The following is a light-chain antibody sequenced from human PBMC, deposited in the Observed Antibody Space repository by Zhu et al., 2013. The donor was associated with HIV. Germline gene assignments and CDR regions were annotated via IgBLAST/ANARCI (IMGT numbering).Light chain of an antibody. V-gene: IGKV3-20*01. CDR3: QLYGTSPPWT. Sequence: EIVLTQSPGTLSLSPGERATLSCRASQSVSSNYLAWYQQKPGQAPRLLIYGASSRATGIPDRFSGSGSGTDFTLTISRLEPEDLAVYYCQLYGTSPPWTFGQGTKVEIK. J-gene: IGKJ1*01. CDR1: QSVSSNY. CDR2: GAS.